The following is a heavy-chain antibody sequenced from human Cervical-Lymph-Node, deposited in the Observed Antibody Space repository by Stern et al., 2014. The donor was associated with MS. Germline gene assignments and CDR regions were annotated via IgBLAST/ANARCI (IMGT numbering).Heavy chain of an antibody. J-gene: IGHJ4*02. D-gene: IGHD1-20*01. Sequence: QLVESGGGVVQPGGSLRLSCAASGFTFSTYGMHWVRQAPGKGLEWVGVISDDGSKKVYADSVKGRFTISRDNSKNTLYLQMNSLRAEDTAVYYCAKGDNWRRLNYWGQGTLVTVSS. CDR3: AKGDNWRRLNY. V-gene: IGHV3-30*18. CDR1: GFTFSTYG. CDR2: ISDDGSKK.